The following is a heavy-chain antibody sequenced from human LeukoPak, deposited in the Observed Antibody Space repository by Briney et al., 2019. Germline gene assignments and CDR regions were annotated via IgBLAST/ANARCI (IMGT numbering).Heavy chain of an antibody. CDR3: GKDGGQYSSGPEFDP. J-gene: IGHJ5*02. CDR1: GIVFSRTA. V-gene: IGHV3-23*01. CDR2: ISGGGERA. Sequence: GGSLRLSCAASGIVFSRTAMNWARQSPGRGLEWLSAISGGGERAFYADSVKGRFTISRDNSKNMVYLQMNSLRADDTAIYYCGKDGGQYSSGPEFDPRGQGALVTVSS. D-gene: IGHD6-19*01.